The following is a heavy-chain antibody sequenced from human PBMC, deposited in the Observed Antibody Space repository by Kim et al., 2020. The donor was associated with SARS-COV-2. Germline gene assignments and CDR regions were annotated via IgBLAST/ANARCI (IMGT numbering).Heavy chain of an antibody. V-gene: IGHV1-46*01. CDR2: INPSGGST. J-gene: IGHJ3*02. D-gene: IGHD2-15*01. CDR3: ARERSGGLDAFDI. Sequence: ASVKVSCKASGYTFTNYYIHWVRQAPGQGLEWMGIINPSGGSTSYAQKFQGRVTMTRYTSTSTVYMELSSLRSEDTAVYYCARERSGGLDAFDIWGQGTMVTVSS. CDR1: GYTFTNYY.